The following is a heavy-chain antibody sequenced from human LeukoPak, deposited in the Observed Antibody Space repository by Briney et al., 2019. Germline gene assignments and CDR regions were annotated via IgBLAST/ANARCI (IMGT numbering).Heavy chain of an antibody. D-gene: IGHD6-13*01. CDR2: IWYDGSNK. Sequence: PGGSLRLSCAASGFTFSSYGMHWVRQAPGKGLEWVAVIWYDGSNKYYADSVKGRFTISRDNSKNTLYLQMNSLRAEDTAVYYCAREGHSSSLFSFDLWGRGTLVTVSS. J-gene: IGHJ2*01. V-gene: IGHV3-33*01. CDR3: AREGHSSSLFSFDL. CDR1: GFTFSSYG.